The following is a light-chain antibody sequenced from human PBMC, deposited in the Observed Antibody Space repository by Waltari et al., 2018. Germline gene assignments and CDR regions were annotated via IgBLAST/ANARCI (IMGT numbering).Light chain of an antibody. V-gene: IGLV2-8*01. CDR3: SSYAGSNNSVV. CDR1: SRDVGPYNS. CDR2: EVS. J-gene: IGLJ2*01. Sequence: QSALTQPPSASGSPGQSVTISCTGPSRDVGPYNSLPWYQQPPGKAPKLMLYEVSKRPSGVPARFSGSKSGNTASLTVSGLQAEDEADYYCSSYAGSNNSVVFGGGTKLTVL.